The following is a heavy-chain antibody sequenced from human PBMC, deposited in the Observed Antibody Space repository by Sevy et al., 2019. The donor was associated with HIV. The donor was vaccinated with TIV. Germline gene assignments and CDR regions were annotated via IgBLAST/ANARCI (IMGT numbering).Heavy chain of an antibody. J-gene: IGHJ4*02. Sequence: GGYLRLSCAASGFTFRTYAFHWVRQAPGRGLEWIGLISSNGDNGLYATSVRGRFTISRDNSMNILYLQMTSLTPDDTTVYYCARGPEWELTSFLSHWGQGTLVTVSS. CDR3: ARGPEWELTSFLSH. CDR1: GFTFRTYA. V-gene: IGHV3-30-3*01. CDR2: ISSNGDNG. D-gene: IGHD1-26*01.